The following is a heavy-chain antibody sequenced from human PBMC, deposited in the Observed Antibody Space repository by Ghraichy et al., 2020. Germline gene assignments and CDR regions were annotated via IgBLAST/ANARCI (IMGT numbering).Heavy chain of an antibody. V-gene: IGHV1-8*03. D-gene: IGHD2-21*01. CDR1: GYTFTSYD. J-gene: IGHJ5*02. Sequence: ASVKVSCKASGYTFTSYDINWVRQATGQGLEWMGWMNPNSGNTGYAQKFQGRVTITRNTSISTAYMELSSLRSEDTAVYYCARGSPAHMRRWFDPWGQGTLVTVSS. CDR2: MNPNSGNT. CDR3: ARGSPAHMRRWFDP.